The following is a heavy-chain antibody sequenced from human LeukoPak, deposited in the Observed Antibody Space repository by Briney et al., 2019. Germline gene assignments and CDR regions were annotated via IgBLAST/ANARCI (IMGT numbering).Heavy chain of an antibody. D-gene: IGHD2-21*02. CDR3: ARTTYCGGDCYPPYYSDY. J-gene: IGHJ4*02. V-gene: IGHV4-34*01. Sequence: SETLSLTCAVYGGSFSGYYWSWIRQPPGKGLEWIGEINHSGSTNYNPSLKSRVTISVDTSKNQFSLKLSSVTAADTAVYYCARTTYCGGDCYPPYYSDYWGQGTLVTVSS. CDR1: GGSFSGYY. CDR2: INHSGST.